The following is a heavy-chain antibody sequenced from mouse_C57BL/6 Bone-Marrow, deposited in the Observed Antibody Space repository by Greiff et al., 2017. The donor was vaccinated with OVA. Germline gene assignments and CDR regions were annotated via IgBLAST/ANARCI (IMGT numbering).Heavy chain of an antibody. CDR1: GIDFSRYW. CDR2: INPDSSTI. Sequence: EVKLLESGGGLVQPGGSLKLSCAASGIDFSRYWMSWVRRAPGKGLEWIGEINPDSSTINYAPSLKDKFIISRDNAKNTLYLQMSKVRSEDTALYYCASHSSGYVADYWGQGTSVTVSS. J-gene: IGHJ4*01. V-gene: IGHV4-1*01. D-gene: IGHD3-2*02. CDR3: ASHSSGYVADY.